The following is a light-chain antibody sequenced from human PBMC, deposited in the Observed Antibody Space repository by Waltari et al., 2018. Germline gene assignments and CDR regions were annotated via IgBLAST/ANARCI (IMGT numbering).Light chain of an antibody. V-gene: IGLV2-14*03. Sequence: QSALTQPASVSGSPGQSITISCTGPSSDVGGFDFVSWYQQYPGKAPKLIIYGVSERPSGVSNRFSGSKSGNTASLTISGLQTEDEADYYCSSYTSTTTPYNVFGSGTKVTVL. CDR3: SSYTSTTTPYNV. CDR1: SSDVGGFDF. J-gene: IGLJ6*01. CDR2: GVS.